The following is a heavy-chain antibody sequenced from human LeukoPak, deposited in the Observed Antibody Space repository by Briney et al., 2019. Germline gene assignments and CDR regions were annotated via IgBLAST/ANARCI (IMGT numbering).Heavy chain of an antibody. D-gene: IGHD4-17*01. CDR2: IYYSGST. Sequence: PPETLSLTCSASGGSISSHYWSWIRQPPGKGLEWIGYIYYSGSTKYNPSLKSRVTISVDTSKNQFSLKLSSATAADTAVYYCARGGTTVTPGLLWFDPWGQGTLVTVSS. CDR3: ARGGTTVTPGLLWFDP. CDR1: GGSISSHY. J-gene: IGHJ5*02. V-gene: IGHV4-59*11.